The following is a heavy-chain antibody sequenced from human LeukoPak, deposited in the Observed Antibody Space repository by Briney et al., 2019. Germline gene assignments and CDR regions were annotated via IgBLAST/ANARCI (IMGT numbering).Heavy chain of an antibody. Sequence: SETLSLTCTVSGGSISSYYWSWIRQPSGKGLEWIGYIYYSGSTNYNPSLKSRVTISVDTSKNQFSLKLSSVTAADTAVYYCVRHQRDYYYYMDVWGKGTTVIISS. CDR1: GGSISSYY. CDR2: IYYSGST. J-gene: IGHJ6*03. V-gene: IGHV4-59*08. CDR3: VRHQRDYYYYMDV.